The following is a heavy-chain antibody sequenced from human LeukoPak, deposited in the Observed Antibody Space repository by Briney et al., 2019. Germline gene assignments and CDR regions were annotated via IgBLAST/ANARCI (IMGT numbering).Heavy chain of an antibody. CDR2: ISSSSSYI. J-gene: IGHJ6*02. CDR1: GFTFSSYA. V-gene: IGHV3-21*01. Sequence: GGSLRLSCAASGFTFSSYAMSWVRQAPGKGLEWVSSISSSSSYIYYADSVKGRFTISRDNAKNSLYLQMNSLRAEDTAVYYCARVTIIAAAGTLDYYYGMDVWGQGTTVTVSS. CDR3: ARVTIIAAAGTLDYYYGMDV. D-gene: IGHD6-13*01.